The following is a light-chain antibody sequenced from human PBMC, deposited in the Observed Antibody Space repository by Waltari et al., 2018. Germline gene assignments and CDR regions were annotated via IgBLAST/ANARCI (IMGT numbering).Light chain of an antibody. V-gene: IGLV3-21*02. J-gene: IGLJ3*02. CDR1: NVGGKS. CDR2: DDS. Sequence: SYVLTQPPSLSVAPGQTATITCGGNNVGGKSVHWYQQRPGQAPVMVVYDDSDRPSGIPERFSGSKSGNTATLTVSRVEVGDEADYYSQVWDSGGDDLWVFGGGTKLTVL. CDR3: QVWDSGGDDLWV.